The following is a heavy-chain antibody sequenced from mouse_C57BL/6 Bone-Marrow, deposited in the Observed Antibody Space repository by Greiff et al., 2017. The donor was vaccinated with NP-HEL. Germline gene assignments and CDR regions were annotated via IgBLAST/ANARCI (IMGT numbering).Heavy chain of an antibody. CDR3: ARYDGNSFDY. V-gene: IGHV1-82*01. J-gene: IGHJ2*01. D-gene: IGHD2-3*01. Sequence: QVQLQQSGPELVKPGASVKISCKASGYAFSSSWMNWVKQRPGKGLEWIGRIYPGDGDTNYNGKFKGKATLTADKSSSTAYMQLSSLTSEDSAVYFCARYDGNSFDYWGQGTTLTVSS. CDR2: IYPGDGDT. CDR1: GYAFSSSW.